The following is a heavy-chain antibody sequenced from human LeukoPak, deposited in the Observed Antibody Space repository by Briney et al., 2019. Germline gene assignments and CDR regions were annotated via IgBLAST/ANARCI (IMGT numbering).Heavy chain of an antibody. CDR1: GFTFSSYA. Sequence: GGSLRLSCAASGFTFSSYAMRWVRQAPGKGLEWVSVISYDGSNKYYADSVKGRFTISRDNSKHTLYLQMNSLRAEDTAVYYCAREEVSTWGIIDYWGQGTLVTVSS. J-gene: IGHJ4*02. D-gene: IGHD5/OR15-5a*01. CDR2: ISYDGSNK. V-gene: IGHV3-30*04. CDR3: AREEVSTWGIIDY.